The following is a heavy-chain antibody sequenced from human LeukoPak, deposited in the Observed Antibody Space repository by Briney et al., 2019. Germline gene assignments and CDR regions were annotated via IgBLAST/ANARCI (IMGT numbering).Heavy chain of an antibody. CDR2: FDPEDGET. V-gene: IGHV1-24*01. Sequence: ASVKVSCKVSGYTLTELSMHWVRQAPGKGLEWMGGFDPEDGETIYAQKFQGRVTMTEDTSTDTAYMELSSLRSEDTAVYYCATLRAGYCSGGSCSNWFDPGAREPWSPSPQ. J-gene: IGHJ5*02. D-gene: IGHD2-15*01. CDR1: GYTLTELS. CDR3: ATLRAGYCSGGSCSNWFDP.